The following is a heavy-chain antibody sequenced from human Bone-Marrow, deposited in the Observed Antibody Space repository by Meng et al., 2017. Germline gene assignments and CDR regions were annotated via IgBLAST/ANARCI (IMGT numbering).Heavy chain of an antibody. V-gene: IGHV4-34*01. J-gene: IGHJ4*02. CDR1: GASLNGYY. Sequence: QVQLQQCGAGLLKPSETLSLTCDVSGASLNGYYWTWIRQPPGKGLEWIGEINHSGSPDYNTSLKSRVTISVDTSKNQFSLKLSSVTAADTAVYYCARGQLILRNWGQGTLVTVSS. CDR2: INHSGSP. CDR3: ARGQLILRN. D-gene: IGHD2/OR15-2a*01.